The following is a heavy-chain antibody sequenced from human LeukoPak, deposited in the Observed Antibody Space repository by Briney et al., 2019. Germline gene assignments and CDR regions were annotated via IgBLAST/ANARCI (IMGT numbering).Heavy chain of an antibody. CDR3: AKVGPSGSYYSC. CDR1: GFTFSTYW. D-gene: IGHD1-26*01. CDR2: INDDATNT. J-gene: IGHJ4*02. V-gene: IGHV3-74*03. Sequence: GGSLRLSCAASGFTFSTYWMHWVRQVPGKGLVWVSSINDDATNTKYADSVKGRFTISRDNAKNALYLQMNSLTVEDTAVYYCAKVGPSGSYYSCWGQGTLVTASS.